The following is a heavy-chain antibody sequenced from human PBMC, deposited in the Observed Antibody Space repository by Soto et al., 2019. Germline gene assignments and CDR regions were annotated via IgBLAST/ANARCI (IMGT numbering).Heavy chain of an antibody. D-gene: IGHD6-19*01. CDR1: GGSISSSSYY. J-gene: IGHJ5*02. CDR2: IYYSGST. CDR3: ATAFRGWPPDA. Sequence: SETLSLTCTVSGGSISSSSYYWGWIRQPPGKGLEWIGSIYYSGSTYYNPSLKSRVTISVDTSKNQFSLKLSSVTAADTAVYYVATAFRGWPPDAWGQGTLVTVSS. V-gene: IGHV4-39*07.